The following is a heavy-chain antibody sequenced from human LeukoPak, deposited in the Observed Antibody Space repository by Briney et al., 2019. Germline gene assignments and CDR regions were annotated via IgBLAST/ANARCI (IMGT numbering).Heavy chain of an antibody. CDR3: AREGTAATSTPSD. CDR1: GLAFSAYK. CDR2: ISTDGYTT. J-gene: IGHJ4*02. D-gene: IGHD6-13*01. V-gene: IGHV3-74*01. Sequence: GGSMRLSCAASGLAFSAYKMHWVRQAPRKGLVWVSRISTDGYTTYYADSVKGRFTVSRDNSKNTLYLQMNSLRAEDTAVYYCAREGTAATSTPSDWGQGTLVTVSS.